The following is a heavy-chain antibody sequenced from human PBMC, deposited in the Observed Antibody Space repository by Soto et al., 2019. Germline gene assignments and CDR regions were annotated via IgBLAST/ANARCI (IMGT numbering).Heavy chain of an antibody. CDR3: ARPTLGAALDY. Sequence: QVQLVQSGAEVKKPGASVKVSCKASGYTFTGYYIHWVRQAPGQGREWMGWVNPNSGGTSYAQKFQDWITMTSNTSISTAYMELSRLRSDGTAVNYCARPTLGAALDYWGQGTLVTVSS. V-gene: IGHV1-2*04. CDR2: VNPNSGGT. D-gene: IGHD1-26*01. CDR1: GYTFTGYY. J-gene: IGHJ4*02.